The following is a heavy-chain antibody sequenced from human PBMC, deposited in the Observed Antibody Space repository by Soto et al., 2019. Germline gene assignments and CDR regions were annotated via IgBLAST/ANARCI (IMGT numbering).Heavy chain of an antibody. CDR2: ITYNGRT. J-gene: IGHJ6*01. D-gene: IGHD3-10*01. V-gene: IGHV4-30-4*02. Sequence: SETLSLTCSVNGDSINSDSVYWSRIRQSPGKGLEYIGYITYNGRTFYNPSLKCRVTMSVDTPKNQFSMEVRSETAADTAVYSCARAGQVGPSSGRFGPWGQGTRVAVAS. CDR3: ARAGQVGPSSGRFGP. CDR1: GDSINSDSVY.